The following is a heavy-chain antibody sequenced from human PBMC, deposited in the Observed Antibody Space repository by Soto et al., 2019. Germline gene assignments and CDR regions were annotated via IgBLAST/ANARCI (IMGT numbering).Heavy chain of an antibody. V-gene: IGHV1-46*01. CDR2: INPSGGST. CDR3: ARSQEVVVVPAAPIDY. D-gene: IGHD2-2*01. J-gene: IGHJ4*02. Sequence: QVQLVQSGAEVKKPGASVKLSCKTSGYTFSNYYINWVRQAPGQGLQWMGRINPSGGSTSYAQKFQGRVTMTRGTSTSTVYMDLSSLTSEDTAVYFCARSQEVVVVPAAPIDYWGQGTLVTVSS. CDR1: GYTFSNYY.